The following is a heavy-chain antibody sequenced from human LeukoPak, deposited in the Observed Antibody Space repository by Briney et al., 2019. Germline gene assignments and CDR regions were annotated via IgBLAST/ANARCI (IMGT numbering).Heavy chain of an antibody. CDR3: ARERSSSGGHNWFDP. V-gene: IGHV4-39*07. CDR2: VYYTGVT. CDR1: GGYIITSGHY. D-gene: IGHD4-23*01. J-gene: IGHJ5*02. Sequence: SETLSLTCTVSGGYIITSGHYWGWIRQPPGKGPEWIGSVYYTGVTSTNPFFRSRMSISVDTSKNQFSLNLTSVTAADAAVYYCARERSSSGGHNWFDPWGQGTLVTVSS.